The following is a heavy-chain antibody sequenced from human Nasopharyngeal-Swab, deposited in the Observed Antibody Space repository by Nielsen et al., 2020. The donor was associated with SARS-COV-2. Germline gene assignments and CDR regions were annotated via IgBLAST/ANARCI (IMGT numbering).Heavy chain of an antibody. V-gene: IGHV3-33*05. CDR3: ARDPKYYYGSGSLTGYYYYYYMDV. J-gene: IGHJ6*03. Sequence: WIRQPPGKGLEWVAVISYDGSNKYYADSVKGRFTISRDNSKNTLYLQMNSLRAEDTAVYYCARDPKYYYGSGSLTGYYYYYYMDVWGKGTTVTVSS. CDR2: ISYDGSNK. D-gene: IGHD3-10*01.